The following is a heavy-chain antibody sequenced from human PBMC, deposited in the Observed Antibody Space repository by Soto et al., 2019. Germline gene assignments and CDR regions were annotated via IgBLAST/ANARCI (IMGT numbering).Heavy chain of an antibody. CDR2: ISFDGSNK. Sequence: QVQLVESGGGVVQPGRSLRLSCAASGFTFSSYALHWVRQAPGKGLEWVAVISFDGSNKYYAESVKGRFTISRDNSKKTLFLQMNSLRIEDTAVYYCAKDQEWELLGGMAFDIWGQGTMVTVSS. D-gene: IGHD1-26*01. CDR1: GFTFSSYA. V-gene: IGHV3-30-3*01. J-gene: IGHJ3*02. CDR3: AKDQEWELLGGMAFDI.